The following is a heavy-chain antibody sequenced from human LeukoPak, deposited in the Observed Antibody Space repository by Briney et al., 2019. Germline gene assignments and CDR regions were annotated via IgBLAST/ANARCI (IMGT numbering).Heavy chain of an antibody. V-gene: IGHV4-31*03. CDR3: ARDRDSSGYYDY. D-gene: IGHD3-22*01. CDR2: ICYSGST. J-gene: IGHJ4*02. Sequence: SQTLSLTCTVSAGSISSGGYYWSWIRQHPGKGLEWIGYICYSGSTYYNPSLKSRVTISVDTSKNQFSLKLSSVTAADTAVYYCARDRDSSGYYDYWGQGTLVTVSS. CDR1: AGSISSGGYY.